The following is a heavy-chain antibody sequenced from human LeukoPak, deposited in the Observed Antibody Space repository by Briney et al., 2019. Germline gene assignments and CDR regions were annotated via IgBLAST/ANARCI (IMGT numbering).Heavy chain of an antibody. Sequence: SVKVSCKASGGTFSSYAISWVRQAPGQGLEWMGRIIPILGIANYAQKFQGRVTITADKSTSTAYMELSSLRSEDTAVYYCARDRDYGGNSAWFDPWGQGTLVTVSS. CDR2: IIPILGIA. V-gene: IGHV1-69*04. J-gene: IGHJ5*02. CDR1: GGTFSSYA. CDR3: ARDRDYGGNSAWFDP. D-gene: IGHD4-23*01.